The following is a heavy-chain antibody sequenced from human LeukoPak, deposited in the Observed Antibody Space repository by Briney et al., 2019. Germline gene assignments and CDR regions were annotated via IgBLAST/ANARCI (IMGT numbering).Heavy chain of an antibody. V-gene: IGHV4-59*08. Sequence: SETLSLTCTVSGGSISNFYWSWIRQAPGKGLEWIGYISYSGGTNYNPPLKSRVTISLDTSANQFSLSLSSVTAADTAMYYCARHVPSDDFWSGFYVFDPWGQGTLVTVSS. J-gene: IGHJ5*02. CDR1: GGSISNFY. CDR2: ISYSGGT. D-gene: IGHD3-3*01. CDR3: ARHVPSDDFWSGFYVFDP.